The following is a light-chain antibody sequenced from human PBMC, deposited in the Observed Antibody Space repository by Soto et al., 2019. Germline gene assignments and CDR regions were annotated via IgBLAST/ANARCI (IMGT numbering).Light chain of an antibody. J-gene: IGKJ4*01. CDR2: GAS. CDR1: QSVSSSY. Sequence: EIGLTQSPGTLSLSPGERATLSCRASQSVSSSYLAWYQQKPGQAPRLLIYGASSRATGIPDRFSGSGSGTDFTLTISRLEPEDFAVYYCQQYGSSPTFGGGTKVAIK. V-gene: IGKV3-20*01. CDR3: QQYGSSPT.